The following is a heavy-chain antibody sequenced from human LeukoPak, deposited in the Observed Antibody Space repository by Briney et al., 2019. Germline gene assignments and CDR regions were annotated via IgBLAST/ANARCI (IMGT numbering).Heavy chain of an antibody. CDR1: GGSISSYY. J-gene: IGHJ5*02. CDR3: ARVRSWFDP. V-gene: IGHV4-59*01. CDR2: IYYSGST. Sequence: PSETLSLTCTVSGGSISSYYWSWIRQPPGKGLEWIGYIYYSGSTNYNPSLKSRVTISVDTSKNQFSLKLSSVTAADTAVHYCARVRSWFDPWGQGTLVTVSS.